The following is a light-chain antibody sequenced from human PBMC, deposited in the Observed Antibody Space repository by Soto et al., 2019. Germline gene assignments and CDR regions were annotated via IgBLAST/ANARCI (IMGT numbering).Light chain of an antibody. Sequence: DIQMTQSPSSLSASIGDRVTITCRASQGIGVRLAWFQQKPGKAPQFLIQAASSLQSGVPSRFSGSGSGTEFILTINSLQPEDVEVYYCLQVNSFPRTFGQGTKVDIK. CDR3: LQVNSFPRT. CDR2: AAS. V-gene: IGKV1-12*01. CDR1: QGIGVR. J-gene: IGKJ1*01.